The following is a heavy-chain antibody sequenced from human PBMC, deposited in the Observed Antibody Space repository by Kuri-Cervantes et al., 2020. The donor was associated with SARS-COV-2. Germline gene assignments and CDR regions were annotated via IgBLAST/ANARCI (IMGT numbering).Heavy chain of an antibody. CDR1: GGSFSGYY. J-gene: IGHJ6*02. Sequence: SQTLSLTCAVYGGSFSGYYWSWIRQPPGKGLEWIGEINHRGSTNYNPSLKSRVTISVDTSKNQFSLKLSSVTAADTAVYYCARRPGYCSSTSCQEAYYGMDVWGQGTTVTVSS. V-gene: IGHV4-34*01. CDR2: INHRGST. D-gene: IGHD2-2*01. CDR3: ARRPGYCSSTSCQEAYYGMDV.